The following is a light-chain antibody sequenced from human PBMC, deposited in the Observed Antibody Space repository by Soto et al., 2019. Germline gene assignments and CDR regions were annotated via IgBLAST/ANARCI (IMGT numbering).Light chain of an antibody. CDR2: GAS. V-gene: IGKV3-20*01. Sequence: EIVLTQSPGTLALSPGERATLSCRASQSITSSYLAWYQQRPGQAPRLLIYGASSRVTGIPDKFTGSGSGTDFTLTISSLEPEDFALYYCQQYGSSPYTFCQGTKVEI. J-gene: IGKJ2*01. CDR1: QSITSSY. CDR3: QQYGSSPYT.